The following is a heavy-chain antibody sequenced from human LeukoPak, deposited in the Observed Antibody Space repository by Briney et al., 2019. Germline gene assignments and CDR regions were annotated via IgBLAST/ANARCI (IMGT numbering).Heavy chain of an antibody. Sequence: ASVKVSCKASGYTFTSYDINWVRQATGQGLEWMGWMNPNSGNTGYAQKFQGRVTMTRNTSISTAYMELSSLRSEDTAVYYCARGYGDFRAEGRYFHSWGQGTLVTVSS. V-gene: IGHV1-8*01. J-gene: IGHJ4*02. CDR2: MNPNSGNT. CDR1: GYTFTSYD. D-gene: IGHD4-17*01. CDR3: ARGYGDFRAEGRYFHS.